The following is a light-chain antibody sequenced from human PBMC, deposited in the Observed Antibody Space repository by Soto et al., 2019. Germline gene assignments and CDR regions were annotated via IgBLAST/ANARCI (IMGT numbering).Light chain of an antibody. V-gene: IGKV1-5*03. Sequence: DLQMTQSPSTLSGSVGDRVTITCRASQTISSSLAWYQQKPGKAPKLLIYKASTLKSGVPSRFSGSGSGTEFTLTISSLQPDDFATYYCQHYNSYSEAFGQGTKVDI. CDR2: KAS. CDR3: QHYNSYSEA. J-gene: IGKJ1*01. CDR1: QTISSS.